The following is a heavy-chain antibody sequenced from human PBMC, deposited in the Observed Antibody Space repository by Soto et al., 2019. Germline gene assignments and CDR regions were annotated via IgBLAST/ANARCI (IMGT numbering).Heavy chain of an antibody. J-gene: IGHJ4*02. Sequence: PGGSLRLSCAASGFTFSSNGMHWVRQAPGKGLEWVSAISGSGGSTYYADSVKGRFTISRDNSKNTLYLQMNSLRAEDTAVYYCAKFNYYGSGSPTVYWGQGTLVTVSS. CDR3: AKFNYYGSGSPTVY. CDR1: GFTFSSNG. CDR2: ISGSGGST. V-gene: IGHV3-23*01. D-gene: IGHD3-10*01.